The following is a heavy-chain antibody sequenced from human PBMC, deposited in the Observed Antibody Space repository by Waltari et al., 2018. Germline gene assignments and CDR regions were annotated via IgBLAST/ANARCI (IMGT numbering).Heavy chain of an antibody. Sequence: EVQLLESGGGLVQQGGSLRLSCAASVLTFINYGMSWVRQAPGKGLEWVSGISGSGGGTYYADSVKGRFTISRDNSKNTLYLQMNSLRADDSAFYYCARAYNWNDFFDFWGLGTLVTVSS. CDR2: ISGSGGGT. CDR1: VLTFINYG. V-gene: IGHV3-23*01. D-gene: IGHD1-1*01. J-gene: IGHJ4*02. CDR3: ARAYNWNDFFDF.